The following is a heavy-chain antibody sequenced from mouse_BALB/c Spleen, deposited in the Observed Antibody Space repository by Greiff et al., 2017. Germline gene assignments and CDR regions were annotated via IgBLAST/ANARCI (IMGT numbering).Heavy chain of an antibody. CDR3: ARRGATPFAY. CDR1: GYTFTSYW. CDR2: INPSTGYT. Sequence: VQLQQSGAELAKPGASVKMSCKASGYTFTSYWMHWVKQRPGQGLEWIGYINPSTGYTEYNQKFKDKATLTADKSSSTAYMQLSSLTSEDSAVYYCARRGATPFAYWGQGTLVTVSA. D-gene: IGHD3-1*01. J-gene: IGHJ3*01. V-gene: IGHV1-7*01.